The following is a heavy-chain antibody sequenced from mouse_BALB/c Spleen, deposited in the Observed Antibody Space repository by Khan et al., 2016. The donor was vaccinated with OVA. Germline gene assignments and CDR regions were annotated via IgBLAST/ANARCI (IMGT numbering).Heavy chain of an antibody. CDR1: GYIFTSYW. V-gene: IGHV1-76*01. D-gene: IGHD3-2*02. CDR2: IYPGSDNT. J-gene: IGHJ2*01. CDR3: AREEALYHVDH. Sequence: VQLKQSGAELVRPGASVKLSCKTSGYIFTSYWIHWVKQRSGQGLEWLARIYPGSDNTYYNEKFKDKATLTADKSSSTAYMQLSSLKSEDSDVYFCAREEALYHVDHWGQGTTLTVSS.